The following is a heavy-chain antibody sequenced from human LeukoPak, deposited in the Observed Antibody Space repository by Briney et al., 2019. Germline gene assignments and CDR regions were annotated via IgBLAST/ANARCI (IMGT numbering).Heavy chain of an antibody. CDR3: AREYESKQRYYDSSGTFDP. J-gene: IGHJ5*02. CDR1: GGTFSSYA. Sequence: SVKVSCKASGGTFSSYAISWVRQAPGQGLEWMGRIIPILGIANYAQKFQGRVTITADKSTSTAYMELSSLRSEDTAVYYCAREYESKQRYYDSSGTFDPWGQGTLVTVSS. V-gene: IGHV1-69*04. CDR2: IIPILGIA. D-gene: IGHD3-22*01.